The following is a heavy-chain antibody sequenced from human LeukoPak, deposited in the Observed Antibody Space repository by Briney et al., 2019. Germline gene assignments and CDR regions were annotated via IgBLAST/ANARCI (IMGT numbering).Heavy chain of an antibody. V-gene: IGHV5-51*01. J-gene: IGHJ4*02. CDR2: MYPADSDT. Sequence: GESLQISCRISGYSLTTHWVAWVRQMPGKGLEWLGMMYPADSDTRYSPSFEGQVTMSADKSLSTVYLQWRSLKASDTGMYYCARLNFDSSSDYWGQGTLVTVSS. CDR3: ARLNFDSSSDY. CDR1: GYSLTTHW. D-gene: IGHD3-9*01.